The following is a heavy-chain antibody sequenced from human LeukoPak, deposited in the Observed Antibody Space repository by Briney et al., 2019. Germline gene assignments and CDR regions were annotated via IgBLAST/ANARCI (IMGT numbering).Heavy chain of an antibody. D-gene: IGHD3-10*01. CDR3: ARDWVAGVPFDAFDI. CDR2: IKEDGSEK. CDR1: GFTLSRYW. V-gene: IGHV3-7*03. Sequence: GGSLRLSCAASGFTLSRYWMIWVRKAPGKGLEWVANIKEDGSEKYYVDSVKCRFTISRDNAKNSLYLHMNSLTAEDTAMYYCARDWVAGVPFDAFDIWGQGKMVSVSS. J-gene: IGHJ3*02.